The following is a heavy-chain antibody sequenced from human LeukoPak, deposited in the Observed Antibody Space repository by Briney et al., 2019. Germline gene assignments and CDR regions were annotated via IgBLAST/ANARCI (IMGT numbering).Heavy chain of an antibody. J-gene: IGHJ4*02. CDR1: GGSISSGSYY. D-gene: IGHD3-3*01. CDR2: IYTSGST. Sequence: SETLSLTCTVSGGSISSGSYYWSWIRQPVGKGLEWIGRIYTSGSTNYNPSLKSRVTISVDTSKNQFSLKLSSVTAADTAVYYCARADYDFWSGPIDYWGQGTLVTVSS. CDR3: ARADYDFWSGPIDY. V-gene: IGHV4-61*02.